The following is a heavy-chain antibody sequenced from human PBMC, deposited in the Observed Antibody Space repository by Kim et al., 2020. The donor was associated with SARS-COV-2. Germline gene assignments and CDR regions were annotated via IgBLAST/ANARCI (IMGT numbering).Heavy chain of an antibody. J-gene: IGHJ4*02. CDR3: TTDSSPVTFDYY. V-gene: IGHV3-15*01. D-gene: IGHD3-9*01. Sequence: DYAAPVKGRFTISRDDSKNTLYLQMNSLKTEDTAVYYCTTDSSPVTFDYYWGQGTLVTVSS.